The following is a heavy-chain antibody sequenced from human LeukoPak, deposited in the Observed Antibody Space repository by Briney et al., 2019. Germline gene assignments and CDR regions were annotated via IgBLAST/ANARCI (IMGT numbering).Heavy chain of an antibody. Sequence: SETLSLTCTVSGASLSDGGHFWSWIRQHPEKGLEWIAYINHNGNSYDNPSLRSRVSISVDTSKNQFSLKLTSVTAADTAVYFCARDGGSGYYTGWFDSWGQGTLVTVSS. CDR2: INHNGNS. V-gene: IGHV4-31*03. CDR1: GASLSDGGHF. CDR3: ARDGGSGYYTGWFDS. D-gene: IGHD3-3*01. J-gene: IGHJ5*01.